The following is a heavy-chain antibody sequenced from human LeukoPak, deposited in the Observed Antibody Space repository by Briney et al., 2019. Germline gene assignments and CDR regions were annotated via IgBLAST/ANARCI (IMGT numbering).Heavy chain of an antibody. V-gene: IGHV3-23*01. CDR2: ISGGGDNT. CDR3: AKFEGALLGNYYMDV. J-gene: IGHJ6*03. Sequence: TGGSLRLSCAVSGFPFSDFAMSWVRQAPGKGLDWVSTISGGGDNTYFADSVKGRFTISRDNSKNTLFLQMVSLRAEDTAVYYCAKFEGALLGNYYMDVWGKGTTVTVSS. CDR1: GFPFSDFA.